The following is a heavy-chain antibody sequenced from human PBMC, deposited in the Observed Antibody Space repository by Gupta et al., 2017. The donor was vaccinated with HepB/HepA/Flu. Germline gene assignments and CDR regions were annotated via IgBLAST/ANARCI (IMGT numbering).Heavy chain of an antibody. V-gene: IGHV4-34*01. CDR2: INHSGST. CDR3: ARGRSKYCSSTSCRKGEYFQH. D-gene: IGHD2-2*01. Sequence: QVQLQQWGAGLLKPSETLSLTCAVYGGSFSGYYWSWIRQPPGKGLEWIGEINHSGSTNYNPSLKSRVTISVDTSKNQFSLKLSSVTAADTAVYYCARGRSKYCSSTSCRKGEYFQHWGQGTLVTVSS. CDR1: GGSFSGYY. J-gene: IGHJ1*01.